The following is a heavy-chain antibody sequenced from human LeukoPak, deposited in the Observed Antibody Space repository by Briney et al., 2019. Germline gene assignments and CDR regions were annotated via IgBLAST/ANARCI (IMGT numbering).Heavy chain of an antibody. CDR1: GGSRSIYY. CDR3: VRDRELNY. Sequence: SETLSLTCTISGGSRSIYYWSWIRQPPGKGLEWIGYIYNSGSTNYNPSLKSRVTISGDTSRNQFSLKLRSVTAADTAVYYCVRDRELNYWGQGTLVTVSS. V-gene: IGHV4-59*01. J-gene: IGHJ4*02. CDR2: IYNSGST. D-gene: IGHD1-26*01.